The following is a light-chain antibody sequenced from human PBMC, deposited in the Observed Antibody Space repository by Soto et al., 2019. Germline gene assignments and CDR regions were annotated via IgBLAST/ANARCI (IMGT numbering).Light chain of an antibody. CDR1: QDISNY. J-gene: IGKJ3*01. V-gene: IGKV1-27*01. CDR3: QKYNSLPFT. Sequence: DIQMTQSPSSLSASVGDTVTITCRASQDISNYLAWFQQKPGEAPKLLIYGPSTLESGVPSRFSGGKSGPDFTLTISGLQPEDVAIYYCQKYNSLPFTFGPGTKVEIQ. CDR2: GPS.